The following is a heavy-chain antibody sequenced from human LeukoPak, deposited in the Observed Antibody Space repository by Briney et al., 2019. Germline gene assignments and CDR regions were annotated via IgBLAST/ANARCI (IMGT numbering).Heavy chain of an antibody. CDR2: IWYDGSNK. D-gene: IGHD4-17*01. Sequence: GGSLRLSCAASGFTFSSYGMHWVRQAPGKGLEWVAVIWYDGSNKYYADSVKGRFTISRNNSKNTLYLQMNSLRAEDTAVYYCAKDGDGDFADYWGQGTLVTVSS. J-gene: IGHJ4*02. CDR3: AKDGDGDFADY. V-gene: IGHV3-33*06. CDR1: GFTFSSYG.